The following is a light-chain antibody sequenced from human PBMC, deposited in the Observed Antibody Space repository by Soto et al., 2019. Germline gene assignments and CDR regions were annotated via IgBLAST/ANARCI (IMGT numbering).Light chain of an antibody. Sequence: EIVLTQSPGTLSLSPGERATLSCRASQSVRNSLLAWYQQKPGQPPRLLIYGVSSRATGVPDRFSGSGSGTDFTLTISRLEPEDFAVYYCQQYTDWPLTFGQGTKVDIK. CDR2: GVS. V-gene: IGKV3-20*01. CDR1: QSVRNSL. CDR3: QQYTDWPLT. J-gene: IGKJ1*01.